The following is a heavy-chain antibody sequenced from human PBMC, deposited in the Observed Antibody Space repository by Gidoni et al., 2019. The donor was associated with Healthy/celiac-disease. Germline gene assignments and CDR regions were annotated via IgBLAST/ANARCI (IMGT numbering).Heavy chain of an antibody. CDR3: ARRDWGGYDVFDY. CDR1: GGSISSSSYY. D-gene: IGHD5-12*01. CDR2: IYYSGST. J-gene: IGHJ4*02. Sequence: QLQLQESGPGLVKPSETLSLPCPVSGGSISSSSYYWGWIRQPPGKGLEWIGSIYYSGSTYYNPSLKSRVTISVDTSKNQFSLKLSSVTAADTAVYYCARRDWGGYDVFDYWGQGTLVTVSS. V-gene: IGHV4-39*01.